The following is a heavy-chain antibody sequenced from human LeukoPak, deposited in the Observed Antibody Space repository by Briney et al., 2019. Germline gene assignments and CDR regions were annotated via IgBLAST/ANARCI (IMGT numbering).Heavy chain of an antibody. CDR3: ARDCSSTSFDY. CDR1: GGSFSGYY. V-gene: IGHV4-34*01. Sequence: SETLSLTCAVYGGSFSGYYWSWIRQPPGKGLEWIGEINHSGSTNYNPSLKSRVTISVDTSKNQFSLKLSSATAADTAVYYCARDCSSTSFDYWGRGTLVTVSS. CDR2: INHSGST. J-gene: IGHJ4*02. D-gene: IGHD2-2*01.